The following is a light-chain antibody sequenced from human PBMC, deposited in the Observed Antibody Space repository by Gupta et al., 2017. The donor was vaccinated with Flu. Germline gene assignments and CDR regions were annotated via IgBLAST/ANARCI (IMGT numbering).Light chain of an antibody. V-gene: IGKV1-5*01. CDR1: ESISGW. Sequence: TLSASPGDTATLSCRASESISGWFAWYQKKPGKAPNLLIYSASTLDTGVPARFSGSGSGTEFTLTISSLQPDDFAVYYWQHQNNCPRTFGQGTKVEIK. J-gene: IGKJ2*01. CDR3: QHQNNCPRT. CDR2: SAS.